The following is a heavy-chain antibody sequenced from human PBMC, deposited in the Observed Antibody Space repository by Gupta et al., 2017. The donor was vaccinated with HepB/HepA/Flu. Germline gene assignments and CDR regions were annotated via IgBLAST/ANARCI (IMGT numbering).Heavy chain of an antibody. V-gene: IGHV1-2*02. J-gene: IGHJ3*01. D-gene: IGHD3-22*01. CDR3: ARQSSRYYFPFDPFDV. CDR1: GYPVSLYP. CDR2: ITPNNGST. Sequence: RRVQLRAGGLKPGGSSHVSRPGSGYPVSLYPVHWVRQAPGQGLEWMGWITPNNGSTNYAQNFQGRITMTRDTSITTAYMELSRLRSDDTAIYYCARQSSRYYFPFDPFDVWGQGTMVTVSS.